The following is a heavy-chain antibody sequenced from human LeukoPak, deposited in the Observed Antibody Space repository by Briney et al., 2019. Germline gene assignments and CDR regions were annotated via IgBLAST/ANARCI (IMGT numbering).Heavy chain of an antibody. CDR2: TYYRSKWYN. V-gene: IGHV6-1*01. J-gene: IGHJ4*02. CDR1: GDSVSSNSAA. D-gene: IGHD3-22*01. Sequence: SQTLSLTCAISGDSVSSNSAAWNWIRQSPSRGLEWLGRTYYRSKWYNDYAESVKSRITINPDTSKNQFSLQLNSVTPEDTAVYFCARDRSYDSSGYYSYFDYWGQGTLVTVSS. CDR3: ARDRSYDSSGYYSYFDY.